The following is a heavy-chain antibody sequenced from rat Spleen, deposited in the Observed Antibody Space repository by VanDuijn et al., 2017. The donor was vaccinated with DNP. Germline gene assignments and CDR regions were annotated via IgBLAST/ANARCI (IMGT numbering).Heavy chain of an antibody. CDR3: TRIGDLHNGGDGDALDA. D-gene: IGHD1-1*01. CDR1: GFTFSKYG. V-gene: IGHV5S13*01. Sequence: EVQLVESGGGLVQPGRSLKLSCAASGFTFSKYGMAWVRQAPTKGLEWVASISTVGDNAYYRDSVKGRFMISRDDTKNTLSLQMDSLRSEDTATYYCTRIGDLHNGGDGDALDAWGQGTSVTVSS. J-gene: IGHJ4*01. CDR2: ISTVGDNA.